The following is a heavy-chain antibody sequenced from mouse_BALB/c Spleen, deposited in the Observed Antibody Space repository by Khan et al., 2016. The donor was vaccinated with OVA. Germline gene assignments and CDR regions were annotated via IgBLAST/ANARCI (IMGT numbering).Heavy chain of an antibody. CDR2: ISTYYGDA. V-gene: IGHV1S137*01. CDR1: GYTFTDYA. CDR3: ASGWRFAC. Sequence: VQLQQSGAELVRPGVSVKISCKVSGYTFTDYAMHWVKQSHAKSLEWIGVISTYYGDADSNQKFQGKATMTVDKSSSPAYMDLARLTSDDSANNDCASGWRFACWGQGTLVTGSA. J-gene: IGHJ3*01.